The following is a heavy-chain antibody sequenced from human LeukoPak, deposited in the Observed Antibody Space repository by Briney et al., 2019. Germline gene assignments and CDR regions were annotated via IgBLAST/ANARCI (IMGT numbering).Heavy chain of an antibody. CDR2: MNPNSGNT. D-gene: IGHD1-1*01. Sequence: GASVKVSCKASGYTFTSYDINWVRQATGQGLEWMGWMNPNSGNTSYAQKFQGRVTMTRNTSISTAYMELSSLRSEDTAVYYCARGVQGPLGDWFDPWGQGTLVTVSS. J-gene: IGHJ5*02. CDR1: GYTFTSYD. CDR3: ARGVQGPLGDWFDP. V-gene: IGHV1-8*01.